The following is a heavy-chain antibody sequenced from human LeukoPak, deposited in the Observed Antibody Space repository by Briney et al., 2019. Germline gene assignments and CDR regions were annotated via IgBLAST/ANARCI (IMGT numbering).Heavy chain of an antibody. J-gene: IGHJ4*02. CDR1: GGSINTPNYY. CDR3: ARELRWYNFDY. CDR2: IYYSGST. Sequence: SETLSLTCTVSGGSINTPNYYWGWLRQPPGKGLEWIGSIYYSGSTYYNPSLKSRVTISVDTSKNQFSLKLSSVTAADTAVYYCARELRWYNFDYWGQGTLVTVSS. V-gene: IGHV4-39*07. D-gene: IGHD4-23*01.